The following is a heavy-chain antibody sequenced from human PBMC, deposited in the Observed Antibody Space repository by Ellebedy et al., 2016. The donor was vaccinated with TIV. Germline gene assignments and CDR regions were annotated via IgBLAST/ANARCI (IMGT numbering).Heavy chain of an antibody. CDR2: LTTGGVT. D-gene: IGHD3-10*01. J-gene: IGHJ4*02. CDR1: GFTFSTYA. V-gene: IGHV3-23*01. CDR3: AKDSGRSGWISDY. Sequence: GESLKISCVVSGFTFSTYAMRWFRQAPGKGLEWVSALTTGGVTFYADSVTDRFTISRDSSKNNLYLQINSLRVEDTGIYFCAKDSGRSGWISDYWGQGTLVTVSS.